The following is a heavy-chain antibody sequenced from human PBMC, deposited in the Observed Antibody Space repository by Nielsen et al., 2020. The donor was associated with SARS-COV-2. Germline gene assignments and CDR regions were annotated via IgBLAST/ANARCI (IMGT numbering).Heavy chain of an antibody. CDR3: ARDAGSSGWYDY. D-gene: IGHD6-19*01. Sequence: SVKVSCKASGGTFSSYAISWVRQAPGQGLEWMGGIIPIVGTANYAQKFQGRVTITADKSTSTAYMELSSLRSEDTAVYYCARDAGSSGWYDYWGQGTLVTVSS. V-gene: IGHV1-69*06. CDR1: GGTFSSYA. CDR2: IIPIVGTA. J-gene: IGHJ4*02.